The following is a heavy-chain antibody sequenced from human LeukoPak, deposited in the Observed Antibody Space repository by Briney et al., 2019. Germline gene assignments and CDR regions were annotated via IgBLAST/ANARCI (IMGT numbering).Heavy chain of an antibody. CDR2: ISFDAVQK. D-gene: IGHD3-9*01. CDR1: GFTFSNYA. V-gene: IGHV3-30*04. Sequence: GGSLRLSCAASGFTFSNYAINWVRQAPGRRLEWVAIISFDAVQKYYANSVKGRFTISRDNSNNTLYLAMNNLTTADTAVYYCVRMKVATGRKFAYWGQGTLVTVSS. CDR3: VRMKVATGRKFAY. J-gene: IGHJ4*02.